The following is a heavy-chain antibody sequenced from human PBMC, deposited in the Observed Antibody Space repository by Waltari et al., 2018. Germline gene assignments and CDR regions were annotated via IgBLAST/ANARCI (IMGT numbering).Heavy chain of an antibody. CDR2: IYSTGST. CDR1: GGSISGGSSF. Sequence: QVQLQESDPGLVKPSQTLSLTCSVSGGSISGGSSFWTWVRQPAGKGLEWMGHIYSTGSTNYNPSLKSRITISVDTSKNQFSLKLSSVTAADTAIYYCAKDRGGFAGYDLNYWGPGTLITVSS. V-gene: IGHV4-61*09. D-gene: IGHD5-12*01. J-gene: IGHJ4*02. CDR3: AKDRGGFAGYDLNY.